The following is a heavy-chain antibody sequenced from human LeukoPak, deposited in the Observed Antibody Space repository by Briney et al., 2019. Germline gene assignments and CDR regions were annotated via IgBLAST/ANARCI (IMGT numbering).Heavy chain of an antibody. CDR1: GFSFSDYG. CDR2: IWYDGRNR. J-gene: IGHJ3*02. Sequence: GGSLRLSCATSGFSFSDYGMHWVRQAPGKGLEWVALIWYDGRNRYYADSVEGRFTISRDIFENTLYLQMNSLRDEDTAVYYCVKGSQRLHTFDIWGQGTMVTVSS. CDR3: VKGSQRLHTFDI. V-gene: IGHV3-33*06. D-gene: IGHD5-18*01.